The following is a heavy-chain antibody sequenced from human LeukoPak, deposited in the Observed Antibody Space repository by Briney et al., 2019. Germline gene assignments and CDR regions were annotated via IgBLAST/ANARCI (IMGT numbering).Heavy chain of an antibody. D-gene: IGHD3-22*01. J-gene: IGHJ6*02. Sequence: SVKVSCKASGVTFDNYVITWVRRAPGQGLEWMGRVIPSLDITNYAQKFQGRVTIAADKSTSTAYMEVRSLRSEDTAVYYCARGFGGSSGSSDYYGMDVWGQGTTVIVSS. V-gene: IGHV1-69*04. CDR1: GVTFDNYV. CDR3: ARGFGGSSGSSDYYGMDV. CDR2: VIPSLDIT.